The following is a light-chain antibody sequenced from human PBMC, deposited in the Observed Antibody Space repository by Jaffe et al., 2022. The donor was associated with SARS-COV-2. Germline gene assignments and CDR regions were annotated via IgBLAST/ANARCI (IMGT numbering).Light chain of an antibody. J-gene: IGKJ4*01. V-gene: IGKV1-17*01. Sequence: DIQMTQSPSSLSASVGDRVTITCRASQDIRHALGWYQQRPGKAPRCLIHAASSLHSGVPSRFSGGGSGTEFTLTISSLQPEDFATYYCLQHKSYPLTFGGGTKVEIK. CDR1: QDIRHA. CDR3: LQHKSYPLT. CDR2: AAS.